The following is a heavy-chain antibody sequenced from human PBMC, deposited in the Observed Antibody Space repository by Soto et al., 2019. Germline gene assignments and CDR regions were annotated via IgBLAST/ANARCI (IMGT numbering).Heavy chain of an antibody. CDR2: MYSGGST. V-gene: IGHV3-66*01. Sequence: GGSLRLSCAASGFTVSTKYRSWVRQAPGKGLEWVSVMYSGGSTFYADSVRGRFTISRDNSKNPVNLQMNSLRAEDTAVYYCARDPWAPDYWGQGTLVTVSS. D-gene: IGHD3-16*01. J-gene: IGHJ4*02. CDR1: GFTVSTKY. CDR3: ARDPWAPDY.